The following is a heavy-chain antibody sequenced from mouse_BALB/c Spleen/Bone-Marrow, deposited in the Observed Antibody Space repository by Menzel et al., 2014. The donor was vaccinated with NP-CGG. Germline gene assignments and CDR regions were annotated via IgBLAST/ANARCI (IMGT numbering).Heavy chain of an antibody. J-gene: IGHJ2*01. Sequence: QVQLKESGAELVRPGDSVKLSCKASGYTFTSYWINWVKQRPGQGLEWIGNIYPSDSYTNYNQKFKDKATLTVDKSSSTAYMQLSSPTSEDSAVYYCTRKYGPLYYFDYWGQGTTLTVSS. D-gene: IGHD2-10*02. CDR1: GYTFTSYW. CDR3: TRKYGPLYYFDY. V-gene: IGHV1-69*02. CDR2: IYPSDSYT.